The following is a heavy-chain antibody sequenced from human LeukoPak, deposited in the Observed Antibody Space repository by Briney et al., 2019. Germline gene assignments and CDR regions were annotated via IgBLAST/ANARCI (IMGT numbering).Heavy chain of an antibody. Sequence: PGGSLRLSCAASXFTFSSYAMNWVRQAPGKGLEWVSGIGYTGDSTFYADSVKGRFTVSRDSSKNTLFLHMNSLRAEDTALYYCAKSPTVDAAFDIWGQGTMVTVSS. J-gene: IGHJ3*02. CDR3: AKSPTVDAAFDI. CDR1: XFTFSSYA. D-gene: IGHD4-23*01. V-gene: IGHV3-23*01. CDR2: IGYTGDST.